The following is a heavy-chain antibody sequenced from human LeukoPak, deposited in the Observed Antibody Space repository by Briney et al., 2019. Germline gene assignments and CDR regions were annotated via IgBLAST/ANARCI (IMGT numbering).Heavy chain of an antibody. V-gene: IGHV3-33*01. J-gene: IGHJ4*02. Sequence: GGSLRLSCAASGFTFSSYGMHWVRQAPGKGLEWVAVIWYDGSNKYYADSVKGRFTISRDNSKSTLYLQMNSLRAEDTAVYYCARDYDFWSAIDYWGQGTLVTVSS. CDR2: IWYDGSNK. CDR1: GFTFSSYG. CDR3: ARDYDFWSAIDY. D-gene: IGHD3-3*01.